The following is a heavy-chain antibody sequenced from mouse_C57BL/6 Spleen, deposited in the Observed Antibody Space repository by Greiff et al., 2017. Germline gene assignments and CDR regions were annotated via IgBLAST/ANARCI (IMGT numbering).Heavy chain of an antibody. CDR3: ASRAMGYDDGVVY. CDR1: GYTFTSYW. CDR2: IYPGSGST. D-gene: IGHD2-2*01. V-gene: IGHV1-55*01. J-gene: IGHJ2*01. Sequence: QVQLQQPGAELVKPGASVKMSCKASGYTFTSYWITWVKQRPGQGLEWIGDIYPGSGSTNYNEKLKSNTTLTVDTSSSTAYMQLSSLTSEDSEVYYCASRAMGYDDGVVYWGQGTTLTVSS.